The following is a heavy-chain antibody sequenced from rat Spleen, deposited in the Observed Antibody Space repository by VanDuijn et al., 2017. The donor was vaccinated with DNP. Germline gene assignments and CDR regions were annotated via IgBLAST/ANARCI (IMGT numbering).Heavy chain of an antibody. Sequence: EVQLVESGGGLVQPGRSLKLSCAVSGFTFSNHGMAWVRQAPTTGLEWVASISSNGGITDYRHSVTGRFTISRDDAKNTQYLQMDSLRSEDTATYYCARHEEYSSYVYGFAYWGQGTLVTVSS. CDR2: ISSNGGIT. CDR1: GFTFSNHG. CDR3: ARHEEYSSYVYGFAY. J-gene: IGHJ3*01. D-gene: IGHD1-2*01. V-gene: IGHV5S13*01.